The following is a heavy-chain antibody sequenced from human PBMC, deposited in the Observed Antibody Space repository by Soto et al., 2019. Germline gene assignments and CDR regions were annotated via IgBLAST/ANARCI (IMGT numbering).Heavy chain of an antibody. V-gene: IGHV4-4*02. D-gene: IGHD3-3*01. CDR3: ASTLKISKFDY. CDR1: GGSIRSNNW. J-gene: IGHJ4*02. Sequence: QVQLQESGPGLVKPSGTLSLTCAVSGGSIRSNNWWTWFRQPPGKGLEWIGEIYHTGSTNYNPSLKSRGTISVEKSKNQFSLRLRSVTAADTAVYYCASTLKISKFDYWGQGTLVTVSS. CDR2: IYHTGST.